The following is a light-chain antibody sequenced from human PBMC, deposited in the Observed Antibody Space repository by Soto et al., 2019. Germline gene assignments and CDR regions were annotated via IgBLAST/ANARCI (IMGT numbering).Light chain of an antibody. J-gene: IGKJ4*01. CDR2: GAS. Sequence: EVVMTQSPATVSVSPGEGVTLSCRASQTISNDLAWYQQKPGQAPRLLIYGASTRATGVPARFSGGGSGTEFTLTMRSLQSEDFAFYYCQQNNKWPPVTFGGGTKLEIK. CDR1: QTISND. CDR3: QQNNKWPPVT. V-gene: IGKV3-15*01.